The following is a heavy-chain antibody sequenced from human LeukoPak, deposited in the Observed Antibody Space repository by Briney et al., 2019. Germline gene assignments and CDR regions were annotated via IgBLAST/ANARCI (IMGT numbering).Heavy chain of an antibody. CDR1: GFTFDDYG. CDR3: ATYRQVLLPFES. V-gene: IGHV3-23*01. Sequence: GGSLRLSCAASGFTFDDYGMSWVRQPPGKGLEWVSSIFPSGGEIHYADSVRGRFTISRDNSKSTLSLQMNSLRAEDTTIYYCATYRQVLLPFESWGQGTMVTVSS. J-gene: IGHJ3*01. D-gene: IGHD2-8*02. CDR2: IFPSGGEI.